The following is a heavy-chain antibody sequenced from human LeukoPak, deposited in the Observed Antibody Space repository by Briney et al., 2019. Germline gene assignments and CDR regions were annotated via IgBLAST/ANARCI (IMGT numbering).Heavy chain of an antibody. CDR3: ARGSFYNDGNTYYALWL. V-gene: IGHV3-74*01. CDR2: INSDGSST. D-gene: IGHD3-22*01. J-gene: IGHJ4*02. Sequence: GVSLRLSCAASGFTFSSFWMHWVRQAPGKGLVWVSRINSDGSSTSYADSVKGRFTISRDNAKNTLYLQMNSLRAEDTAVYYCARGSFYNDGNTYYALWLWGQGTLVTVSS. CDR1: GFTFSSFW.